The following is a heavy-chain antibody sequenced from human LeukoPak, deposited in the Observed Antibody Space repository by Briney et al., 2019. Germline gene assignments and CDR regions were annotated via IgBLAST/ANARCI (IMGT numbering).Heavy chain of an antibody. CDR3: ARDRVLSPAANPLDY. CDR2: ISSSSVTI. D-gene: IGHD2-2*01. V-gene: IGHV3-48*01. J-gene: IGHJ4*02. CDR1: GFTFSDYS. Sequence: GGSLRLSCTASGFTFSDYSFNWVRQAPGKGLEWISFISSSSVTIYYADSVKGRFTISRDNSKNSLYLQMNSLGAEDTAVYYCARDRVLSPAANPLDYWGQGSLVTVSS.